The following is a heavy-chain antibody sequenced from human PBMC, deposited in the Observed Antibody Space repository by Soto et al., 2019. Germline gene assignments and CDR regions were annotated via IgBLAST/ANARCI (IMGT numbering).Heavy chain of an antibody. V-gene: IGHV3-7*05. D-gene: IGHD1-1*01. CDR3: TRYGNFFYRNGNFYDAIDF. J-gene: IGHJ3*01. CDR1: GFILSKYW. CDR2: IREDGSLK. Sequence: GGALRVSCAASGFILSKYWMIWVRQAPGKGLEWVANIREDGSLKYYLDPVSGRFTISRDNTKNSLYLQMDSLRVEDTAVYYCTRYGNFFYRNGNFYDAIDFCGQATMVTVSS.